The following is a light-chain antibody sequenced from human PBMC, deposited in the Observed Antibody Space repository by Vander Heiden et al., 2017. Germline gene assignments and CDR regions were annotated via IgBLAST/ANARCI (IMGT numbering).Light chain of an antibody. CDR3: QQDNSYPYT. Sequence: DIQMTQSPSPLSASVGDRVTITCRASQSISSWLAWYQQKPGKAPKLLIYKASSLESGVPSRFSGSGSGTEFTLTISSLQPDDFATYYCQQDNSYPYTFGPGTKLXIK. V-gene: IGKV1-5*03. J-gene: IGKJ2*01. CDR2: KAS. CDR1: QSISSW.